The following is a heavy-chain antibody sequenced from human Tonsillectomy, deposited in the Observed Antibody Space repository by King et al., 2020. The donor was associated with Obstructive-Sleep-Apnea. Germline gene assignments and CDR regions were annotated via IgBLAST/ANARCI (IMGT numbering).Heavy chain of an antibody. D-gene: IGHD2-2*01. CDR3: AYCSSTSCSQYYYYGMDV. Sequence: QLVQSGSELKKPGASVKVSCKASGYSFTRYAMNWVRQAPGQGLEWMGWINTNTRNPTYAQGFTGRFVFSLDTSVSTAYLQISSLKAEDTAMYYCAYCSSTSCSQYYYYGMDVWGQGTTVTVSS. V-gene: IGHV7-4-1*02. CDR1: GYSFTRYA. CDR2: INTNTRNP. J-gene: IGHJ6*02.